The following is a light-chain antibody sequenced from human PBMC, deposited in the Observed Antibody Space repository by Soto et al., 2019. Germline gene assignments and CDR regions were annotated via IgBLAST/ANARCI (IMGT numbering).Light chain of an antibody. Sequence: DIVMTQSPLSLPVTPGEPASISCRSSQSLLHSNGYNYLDWYLQKPGQSPQLLIYLGSSRASGVPDMFSGSGSGTDFTLKISRVEAEDVGVYYCMQALQTPWTFGQGTKVEIK. CDR2: LGS. V-gene: IGKV2-28*01. J-gene: IGKJ1*01. CDR3: MQALQTPWT. CDR1: QSLLHSNGYNY.